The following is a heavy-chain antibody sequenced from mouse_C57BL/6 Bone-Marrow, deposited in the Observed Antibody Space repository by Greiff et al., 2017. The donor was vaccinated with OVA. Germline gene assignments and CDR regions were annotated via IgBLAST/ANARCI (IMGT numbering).Heavy chain of an antibody. CDR2: IHPNSGST. D-gene: IGHD3-2*02. CDR1: GYTFTSYW. CDR3: ARGRDSSGPAWFAY. V-gene: IGHV1-64*01. Sequence: QVQLQQPGAELVKPGASVKLSCKASGYTFTSYWMHWVKQRPGQGLEWIGMIHPNSGSTNYNEKFKSKATLTVDKSSSTAYMQLSSLTSEDSAVYYGARGRDSSGPAWFAYWGQGTTLTVSS. J-gene: IGHJ2*01.